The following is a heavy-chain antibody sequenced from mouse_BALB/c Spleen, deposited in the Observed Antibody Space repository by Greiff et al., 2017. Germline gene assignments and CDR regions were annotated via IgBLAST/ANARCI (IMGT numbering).Heavy chain of an antibody. V-gene: IGHV3-2*02. CDR3: ARWDYYGFSWFAY. D-gene: IGHD1-2*01. Sequence: EVKVEESGPGLVKPSQSLSLTCTVTGYSITSDYAWNWIRQFPGNKLEWMGYISYSGSTSYNPSLKSRISITRDTSKNQFFLQLNSVTTEDTATYYCARWDYYGFSWFAYWGQGTLVTVSA. J-gene: IGHJ3*01. CDR1: GYSITSDYA. CDR2: ISYSGST.